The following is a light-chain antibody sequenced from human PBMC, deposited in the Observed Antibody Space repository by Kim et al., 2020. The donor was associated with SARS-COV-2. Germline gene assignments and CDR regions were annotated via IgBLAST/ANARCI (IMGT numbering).Light chain of an antibody. CDR3: QQSYSTPPT. CDR1: QSISNY. Sequence: DIQMTQSPSSLSASVGDRVTITCRASQSISNYFNWYQQKSGKAPRLLIYAASSLQSGVPSRFSGSGSGTDFTLIISSLQPEDFATYYCQQSYSTPPTFGQGTKLEI. J-gene: IGKJ1*01. V-gene: IGKV1-39*01. CDR2: AAS.